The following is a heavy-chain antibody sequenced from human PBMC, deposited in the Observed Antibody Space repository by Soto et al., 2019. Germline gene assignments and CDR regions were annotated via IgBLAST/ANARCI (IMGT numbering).Heavy chain of an antibody. D-gene: IGHD3-3*01. CDR3: ARDNNDFWSLYPLAFDY. J-gene: IGHJ4*02. CDR1: GVSLSPNY. CDR2: ISTSGHV. Sequence: SETLSLPSSVPGVSLSPNYWSWIRRPAGKGLEWIGRISTSGHVVSKVSLRSRLTMSVDMSNNHFSLKLTSVTAADTAVYYCARDNNDFWSLYPLAFDYWGQGALVTVSS. V-gene: IGHV4-4*07.